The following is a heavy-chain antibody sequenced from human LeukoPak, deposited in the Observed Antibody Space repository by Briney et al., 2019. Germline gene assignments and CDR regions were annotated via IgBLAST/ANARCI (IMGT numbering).Heavy chain of an antibody. J-gene: IGHJ4*02. D-gene: IGHD1-1*01. V-gene: IGHV3-74*01. Sequence: GGSLRLSCAAPGFTLSSHWMHWVRQAPGKGLVWFSRIDSDGRITTYADSVKGRFTISRDNAKNTLYLQMNTLRDEDTAVYYCARDYNWNPPDYWGQGTLVTVSS. CDR1: GFTLSSHW. CDR2: IDSDGRIT. CDR3: ARDYNWNPPDY.